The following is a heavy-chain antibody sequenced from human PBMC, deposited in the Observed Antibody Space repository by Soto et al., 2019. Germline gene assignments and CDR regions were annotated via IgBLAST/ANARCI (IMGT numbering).Heavy chain of an antibody. Sequence: PGGSLRLSCAASGFTFSRYAMRWVRQAPGKGLEWVAVISYDGSNKYYADSVRGRLTISRNNSKNTLYLQINSHRAEDTAVYYSAGVTTAGPGEYYYGMDVWGQGTTVTVSS. CDR2: ISYDGSNK. CDR3: AGVTTAGPGEYYYGMDV. V-gene: IGHV3-30-3*01. CDR1: GFTFSRYA. D-gene: IGHD1-1*01. J-gene: IGHJ6*02.